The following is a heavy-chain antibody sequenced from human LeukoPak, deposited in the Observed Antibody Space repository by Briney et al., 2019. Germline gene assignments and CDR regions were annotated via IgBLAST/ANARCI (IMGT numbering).Heavy chain of an antibody. CDR3: AKASAMIVVVSKYFDY. V-gene: IGHV3-23*01. J-gene: IGHJ4*02. CDR1: GFTFSSYG. Sequence: GSLRLSCAASGFTFSSYGMSWVRQAPGKGLEWVSAISGSGGSTYYADSVKGRFTISRDNSKNTLYLQMNSLRAEDTAVYYCAKASAMIVVVSKYFDYWGQGTLVTVSS. D-gene: IGHD3-22*01. CDR2: ISGSGGST.